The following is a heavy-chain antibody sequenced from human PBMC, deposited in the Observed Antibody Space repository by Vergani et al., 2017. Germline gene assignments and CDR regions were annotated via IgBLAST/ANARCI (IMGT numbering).Heavy chain of an antibody. Sequence: QVQLVQSGAEVKKPGASVKVSCKASGYTFTSYYMHWVRQAPGQGLEWMGIINTSGGSTSYAQKFQGRVTMTRDTSTSTVYMELSSRRSEDTAVYYCARDGADCSSTSCYDYYYYYMDVWGKGTTVTVSS. V-gene: IGHV1-46*01. CDR2: INTSGGST. CDR3: ARDGADCSSTSCYDYYYYYMDV. J-gene: IGHJ6*03. D-gene: IGHD2-2*01. CDR1: GYTFTSYY.